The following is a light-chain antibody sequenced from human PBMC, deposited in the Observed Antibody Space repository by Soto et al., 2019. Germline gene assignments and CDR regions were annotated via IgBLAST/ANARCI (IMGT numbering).Light chain of an antibody. CDR2: ANN. CDR1: SSNIGAGYD. V-gene: IGLV1-40*01. Sequence: QSVLTQSPSVSGAPGQRVTISCSGSSSNIGAGYDVHWYQQLPGKAPKLLIYANNNRPSGVPDRFSGSKSGTSASLAIAGLQPEDEADYYCQSYETILTVFGTGTKVTVL. CDR3: QSYETILTV. J-gene: IGLJ1*01.